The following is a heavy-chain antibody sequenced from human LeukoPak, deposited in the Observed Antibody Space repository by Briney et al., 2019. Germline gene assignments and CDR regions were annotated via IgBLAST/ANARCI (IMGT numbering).Heavy chain of an antibody. J-gene: IGHJ4*02. Sequence: PSETLSLTCTVSGGSISSYYWSWIRQPPGKGLEWIGYIYYSGSTNYNPSLKSRVTISVDTSKNQFSLKLSSVTAADTAVYYCARHPLAATPGWYFDYWGRGTLVTVSS. CDR3: ARHPLAATPGWYFDY. D-gene: IGHD2-15*01. CDR2: IYYSGST. V-gene: IGHV4-59*08. CDR1: GGSISSYY.